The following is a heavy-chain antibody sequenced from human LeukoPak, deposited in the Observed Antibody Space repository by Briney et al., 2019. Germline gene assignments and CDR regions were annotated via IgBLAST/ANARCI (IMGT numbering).Heavy chain of an antibody. Sequence: ASVKVSCKASGYTFTSYGISWVRQAPGQGLEWMGWISAYNGNTNYAQKLQGRVTMTTDTSTSTAYMELSSLRSEDTAVYYCAGNVEMATTAGGYYMDVWGKGTTVTVSS. D-gene: IGHD5-24*01. CDR1: GYTFTSYG. CDR3: AGNVEMATTAGGYYMDV. V-gene: IGHV1-18*01. J-gene: IGHJ6*03. CDR2: ISAYNGNT.